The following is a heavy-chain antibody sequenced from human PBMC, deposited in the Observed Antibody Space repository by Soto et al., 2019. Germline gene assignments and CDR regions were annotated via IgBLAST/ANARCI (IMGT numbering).Heavy chain of an antibody. Sequence: SETLSLTCTVSGGSISSSSYYWGWVRLSPGKGLEWIGSIYYSGSTYYNPSLKSRVTKSIDTSKNQFSLKLDSVTAADTAVYYCVRLSRGAVDYWGQGTLVTVSS. D-gene: IGHD3-10*01. CDR3: VRLSRGAVDY. V-gene: IGHV4-39*01. CDR2: IYYSGST. J-gene: IGHJ4*02. CDR1: GGSISSSSYY.